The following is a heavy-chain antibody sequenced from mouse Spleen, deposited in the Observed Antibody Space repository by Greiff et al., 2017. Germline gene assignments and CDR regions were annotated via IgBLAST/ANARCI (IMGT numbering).Heavy chain of an antibody. J-gene: IGHJ2*01. CDR3: ARESLNYLAFDY. D-gene: IGHD2-1*01. V-gene: IGHV2-4-1*01. Sequence: QVQLQQSGPGLVAPSQSLSITCTVSGFSLTNYAVHWVRQSPGKGLEWLGVIWSDGSTDYNAAFISRLSISKDNSKSQVFLKMNSLQTDDTARYYCARESLNYLAFDYWGQGTTLTVSS. CDR1: GFSLTNYA. CDR2: IWSDGST.